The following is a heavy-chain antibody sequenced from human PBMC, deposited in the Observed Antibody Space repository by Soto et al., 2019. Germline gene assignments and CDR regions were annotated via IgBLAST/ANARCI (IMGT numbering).Heavy chain of an antibody. CDR1: GFTFSSYG. J-gene: IGHJ6*02. CDR2: IWYDGSNK. V-gene: IGHV3-33*01. D-gene: IGHD6-13*01. Sequence: GGSLRLSCAASGFTFSSYGMHWVRQAPGKGLEWVAVIWYDGSNKYYADSVKGRFTISRDNSKNTLYLQMNSLRAEDTAVYYCARDSIAAAETSYYYYGMDVWGQGPTVTVSS. CDR3: ARDSIAAAETSYYYYGMDV.